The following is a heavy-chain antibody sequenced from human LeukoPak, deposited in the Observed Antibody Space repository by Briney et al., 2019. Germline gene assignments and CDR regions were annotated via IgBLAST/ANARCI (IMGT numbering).Heavy chain of an antibody. CDR2: ISAYNGNT. CDR3: ARTPRPRGTFDY. V-gene: IGHV1-18*01. J-gene: IGHJ4*02. Sequence: ASVKVSCKAPVYTFTSYGISWVRQAPGQGLEWMGWISAYNGNTNYAQKLQGRVTMTTDTSTSTAYMELRSLTSDDTAVYYCARTPRPRGTFDYWGQGTLVTVSS. CDR1: VYTFTSYG. D-gene: IGHD1-14*01.